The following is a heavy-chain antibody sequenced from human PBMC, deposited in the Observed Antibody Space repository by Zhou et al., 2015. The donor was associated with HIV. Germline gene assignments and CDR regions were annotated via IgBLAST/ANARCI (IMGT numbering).Heavy chain of an antibody. D-gene: IGHD3-10*01. CDR1: GYTFISYY. Sequence: QVQLMQSGAEVKKPGASVKVSCKASGYTFISYYIHWVRQAPGQGLEWMGIINPNSGVTNNAPRFQGRVTMTRDTSITTTYMVLNRLRSDDTAVYYCARQYDSGSHSRDPFDPWGQGTLVSVSS. CDR3: ARQYDSGSHSRDPFDP. V-gene: IGHV1-2*02. CDR2: INPNSGVT. J-gene: IGHJ5*02.